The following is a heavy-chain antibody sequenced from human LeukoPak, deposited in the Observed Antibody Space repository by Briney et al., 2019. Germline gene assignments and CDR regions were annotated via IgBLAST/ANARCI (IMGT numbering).Heavy chain of an antibody. D-gene: IGHD5-12*01. J-gene: IGHJ3*02. V-gene: IGHV4-59*01. CDR3: ARDYTVATIPGSGAFDI. Sequence: SETLSLTCAVYGGSLSGYYWNWIRQSPGKGLEWIGYIYYSGSTNYNPSLKSRVTISVDRSKNQFSLKLTSVTAADTAVYYCARDYTVATIPGSGAFDIWGQGTMVTVSS. CDR2: IYYSGST. CDR1: GGSLSGYY.